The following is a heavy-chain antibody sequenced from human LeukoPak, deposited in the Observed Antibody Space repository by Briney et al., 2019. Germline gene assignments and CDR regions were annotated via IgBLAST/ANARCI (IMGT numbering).Heavy chain of an antibody. CDR3: ARATYDSSGYYYYLSAFDI. J-gene: IGHJ3*02. V-gene: IGHV4-31*03. D-gene: IGHD3-22*01. Sequence: SETLSLTCTVSGGSISSGGYYWSWIRQHPGKGLEWIGYIYCSGSTYYNPSLKSRVTISVDTSKNQFSLKLSSVTAADTAVYYCARATYDSSGYYYYLSAFDIWGQGTMVTVSS. CDR1: GGSISSGGYY. CDR2: IYCSGST.